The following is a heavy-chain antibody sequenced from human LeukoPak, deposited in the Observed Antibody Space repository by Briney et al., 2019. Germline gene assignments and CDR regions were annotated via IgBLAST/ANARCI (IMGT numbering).Heavy chain of an antibody. J-gene: IGHJ4*02. D-gene: IGHD3-9*01. CDR3: ARSPHILTGENFDY. CDR2: IYDSGST. Sequence: SETLSLTCTVSGGSISSYYWSWIRQPPGKGLEWIGYIYDSGSTNYNPSLKSRVTISVDTSKNQFSLKLSSVTAADTAVYYCARSPHILTGENFDYWGQGTLVTVSS. V-gene: IGHV4-59*01. CDR1: GGSISSYY.